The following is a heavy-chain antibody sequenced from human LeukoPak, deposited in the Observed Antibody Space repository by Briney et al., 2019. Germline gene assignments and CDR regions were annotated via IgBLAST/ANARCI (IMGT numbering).Heavy chain of an antibody. CDR2: IYTSGST. CDR3: ARGGYDSSGYYSHYYGMDV. D-gene: IGHD3-22*01. V-gene: IGHV4-4*07. Sequence: SETLSLTWTVSGGSISSYYWSWIRQPAGKGLEWTGRIYTSGSTNYNPSLESRVTMSVDTSKNQFSLKLSSVTAADTAVYYCARGGYDSSGYYSHYYGMDVWGQGTTVTVSS. J-gene: IGHJ6*02. CDR1: GGSISSYY.